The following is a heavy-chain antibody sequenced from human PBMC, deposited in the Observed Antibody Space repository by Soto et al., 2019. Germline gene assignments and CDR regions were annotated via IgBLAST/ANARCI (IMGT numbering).Heavy chain of an antibody. D-gene: IGHD2-15*01. Sequence: QLVESGGRGVQPGRSLRLSCAASEFTFSSYAMHWVRQAPGRGLEWVALISFDGSNEYYADSVKGRFISSRDNSKNMVYLQINSLRPDDTAIYYCARPIPRWSYHYGMDVWGQGTTVTVSS. J-gene: IGHJ6*02. CDR2: ISFDGSNE. CDR3: ARPIPRWSYHYGMDV. CDR1: EFTFSSYA. V-gene: IGHV3-30-3*01.